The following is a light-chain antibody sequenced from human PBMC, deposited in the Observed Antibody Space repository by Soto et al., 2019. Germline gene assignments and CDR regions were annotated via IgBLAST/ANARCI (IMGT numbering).Light chain of an antibody. CDR3: QQYGT. Sequence: DIQMTQSTSTLSASVGDRVTITCRASQSISSWLAWYQQKPGKAPKLLIYDASSLESGVPSRFSGSGSGTEFTLTISSLQPDDFATYYCQQYGTFGQGTKLEIK. J-gene: IGKJ2*01. CDR2: DAS. V-gene: IGKV1-5*01. CDR1: QSISSW.